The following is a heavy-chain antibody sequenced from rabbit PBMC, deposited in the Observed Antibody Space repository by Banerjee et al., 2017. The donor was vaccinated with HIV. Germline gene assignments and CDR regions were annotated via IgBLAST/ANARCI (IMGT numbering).Heavy chain of an antibody. CDR3: ARDHAAGDGGYGYDL. CDR2: IDAGSSGST. CDR1: GFSFSSSYW. Sequence: QSLEESGGDLVKPGASLTLTCTASGFSFSSSYWICWVRQAPGKGLEWIACIDAGSSGSTYYASWAKGRFTISKTSSTTVTLQMTRLTAADTATYFCARDHAAGDGGYGYDLWGQGTLVTVS. V-gene: IGHV1S40*01. D-gene: IGHD6-1*01. J-gene: IGHJ6*01.